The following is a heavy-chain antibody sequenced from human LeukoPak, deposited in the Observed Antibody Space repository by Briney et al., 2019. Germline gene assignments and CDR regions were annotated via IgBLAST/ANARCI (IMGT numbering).Heavy chain of an antibody. CDR2: ISYDGSNK. D-gene: IGHD1-20*01. CDR1: GFTFSSYA. J-gene: IGHJ4*02. V-gene: IGHV3-30-3*01. Sequence: GGSLRLSCAASGFTFSSYAMHWVRQAPGKGLEWVAVISYDGSNKYYADSVKGRFTISRDNSKNTLYLQMNSLRAEDTAVYYCARDWERYNWNGPHSVWGQGTLVTVSS. CDR3: ARDWERYNWNGPHSV.